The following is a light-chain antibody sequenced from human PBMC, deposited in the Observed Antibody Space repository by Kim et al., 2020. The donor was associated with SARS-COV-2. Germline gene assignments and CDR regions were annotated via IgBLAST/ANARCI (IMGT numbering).Light chain of an antibody. J-gene: IGKJ3*01. CDR2: GAS. V-gene: IGKV3-20*01. CDR3: QYYGWLRRFP. Sequence: EIVLTQSPGTLSLSPGERATLSCRASQSLDSTYLAWYQQKRGQPPRLVIYGASNRATGIPDRFSGSGFGTEFTLTISRLEPEDFAMYYCQYYGWLRRFPFGPGTKVDIK. CDR1: QSLDSTY.